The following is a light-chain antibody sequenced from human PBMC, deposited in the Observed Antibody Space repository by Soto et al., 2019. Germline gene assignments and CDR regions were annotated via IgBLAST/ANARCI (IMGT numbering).Light chain of an antibody. CDR2: EVS. Sequence: QSALTQPASVSGSPGQSITISCTGTTNDVGGYKYVSWYQQHPGKAPQLMIYEVSNRPSGVSNRFSGSKSGNTASLTISGLQAEDEADYYCSSYTRGNNLVFGIGTKVTVX. V-gene: IGLV2-14*01. CDR3: SSYTRGNNLV. J-gene: IGLJ1*01. CDR1: TNDVGGYKY.